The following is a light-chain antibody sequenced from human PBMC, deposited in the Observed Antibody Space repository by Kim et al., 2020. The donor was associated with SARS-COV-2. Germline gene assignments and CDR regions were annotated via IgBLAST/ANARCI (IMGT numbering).Light chain of an antibody. Sequence: SSELTQDPAVSVALGQTVRITCQGDSLRSYYVTWYQQKPGQAPLVVIYGKNNRPSGIPDRFSGSSSGNTASLTITGTQAGDEADYYCNSRGSNDNVVFGGGTQLTVL. CDR1: SLRSYY. CDR2: GKN. J-gene: IGLJ2*01. CDR3: NSRGSNDNVV. V-gene: IGLV3-19*01.